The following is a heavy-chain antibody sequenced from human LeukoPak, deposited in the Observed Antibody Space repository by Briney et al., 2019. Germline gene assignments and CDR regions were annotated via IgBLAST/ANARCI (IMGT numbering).Heavy chain of an antibody. CDR2: IRYDGSNK. CDR1: GFTFSSYG. Sequence: PGGSLRLSCAASGFTFSSYGMHWVRQAPGKGLEWVAFIRYDGSNKYYADSVKGRFIISRDNSKNTLYLQMNSLRAEDTAVYYCAKQFDYGDYYFDYWGQGTLVTVSS. CDR3: AKQFDYGDYYFDY. D-gene: IGHD4-17*01. J-gene: IGHJ4*02. V-gene: IGHV3-30*02.